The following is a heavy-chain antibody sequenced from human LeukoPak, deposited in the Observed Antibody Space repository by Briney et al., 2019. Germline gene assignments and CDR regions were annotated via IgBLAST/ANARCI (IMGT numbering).Heavy chain of an antibody. D-gene: IGHD1-26*01. Sequence: TSGTLSLTCGVSGGSITTTNWWSWVRQPPGKGLERIGEVHLSGATNYNPSLESRVSMSIDKSKNHLSLEVTSVTAADTAIYYCTRESGAFSPFGFWGQGTLLTVSS. CDR1: GGSITTTNW. CDR2: VHLSGAT. CDR3: TRESGAFSPFGF. J-gene: IGHJ4*02. V-gene: IGHV4-4*02.